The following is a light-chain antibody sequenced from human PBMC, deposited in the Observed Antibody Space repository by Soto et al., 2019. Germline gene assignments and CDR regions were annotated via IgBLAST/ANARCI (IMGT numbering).Light chain of an antibody. CDR1: SSDVGGYNY. Sequence: QSVLTQPASVSVSPGQSITIPCTGTSSDVGGYNYVSWYQQHPGKAPKLMIYEVSNRPSGVSTRFSGSKSGNTASLTISGLQAEDEADYYCSSYTISTTLVFGTGTKVTV. J-gene: IGLJ1*01. CDR2: EVS. V-gene: IGLV2-14*01. CDR3: SSYTISTTLV.